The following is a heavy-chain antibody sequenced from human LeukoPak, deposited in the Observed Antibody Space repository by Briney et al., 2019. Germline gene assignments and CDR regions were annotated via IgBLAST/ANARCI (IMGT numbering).Heavy chain of an antibody. Sequence: PSETLSLTCTVSGGSISSYYWSWIRQPPGKGLEWIGYIYYSGSTNYNPSLKSRVTISVDTSKNQFSLKLSSVTAADTAVYYCACQNYGSGSYRDYWGQGTLVTVSS. CDR3: ACQNYGSGSYRDY. J-gene: IGHJ4*02. D-gene: IGHD3-10*01. CDR1: GGSISSYY. CDR2: IYYSGST. V-gene: IGHV4-59*01.